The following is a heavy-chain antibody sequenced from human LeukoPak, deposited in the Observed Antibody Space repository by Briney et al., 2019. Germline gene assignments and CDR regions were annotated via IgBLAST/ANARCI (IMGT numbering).Heavy chain of an antibody. J-gene: IGHJ4*02. CDR1: GFTLSSSD. CDR2: INSGSTI. CDR3: ARGRIYFDY. Sequence: GGSLRLSCADSGFTLSSSDRNWVRQAPGKGLEWVSYINSGSTIYYADSVKGRFTISRDNAKNSLYLQMNSLRAEDTAFYYCARGRIYFDYWGQGTLVTVSS. D-gene: IGHD2-15*01. V-gene: IGHV3-48*03.